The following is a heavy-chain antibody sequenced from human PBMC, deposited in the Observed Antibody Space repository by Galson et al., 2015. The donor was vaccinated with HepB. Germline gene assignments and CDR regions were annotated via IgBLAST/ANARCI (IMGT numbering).Heavy chain of an antibody. Sequence: SCKASGYTFTSYGISWVRQAPGQGLEWMGWISAYNGNTNYAQKLQGRVTMTTDTSTSTAYMELRSLRSDDTAVYYCARDSYSSSWEDAFDIWGQGTMVTVSS. J-gene: IGHJ3*02. CDR1: GYTFTSYG. V-gene: IGHV1-18*04. D-gene: IGHD6-13*01. CDR3: ARDSYSSSWEDAFDI. CDR2: ISAYNGNT.